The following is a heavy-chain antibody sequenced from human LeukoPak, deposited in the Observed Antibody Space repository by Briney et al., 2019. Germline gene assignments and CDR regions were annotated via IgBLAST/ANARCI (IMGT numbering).Heavy chain of an antibody. D-gene: IGHD2-15*01. CDR1: GFTFSDYY. J-gene: IGHJ3*02. V-gene: IGHV3-11*01. CDR3: ARGLGYCSGGSCPRRAFDI. Sequence: GGSLRLSCAASGFTFSDYYMSWLRQAPGKGLEWVSFISSSGSTIYYADSMKGRFTISRDNAKNSVYLQMNSLRAEDTAVYYCARGLGYCSGGSCPRRAFDIWGQGTTVTVSS. CDR2: ISSSGSTI.